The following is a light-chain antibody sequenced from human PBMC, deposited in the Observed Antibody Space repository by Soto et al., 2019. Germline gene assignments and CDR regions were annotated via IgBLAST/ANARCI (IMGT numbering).Light chain of an antibody. V-gene: IGKV3D-20*01. CDR2: EAS. CDR3: QQYGSSL. J-gene: IGKJ3*01. Sequence: EIVLTQSPATLSLSPGERATLSCGASESVSSSYLVWYQQKPGLAPRLLIYEASSRATGIPDRFSGSGSGTDFTLSISRLEPEDFAVYYCQQYGSSLFGPGTKVDIK. CDR1: ESVSSSY.